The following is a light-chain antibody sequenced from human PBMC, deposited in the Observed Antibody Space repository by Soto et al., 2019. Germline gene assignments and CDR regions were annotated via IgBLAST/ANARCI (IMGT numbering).Light chain of an antibody. Sequence: DIVMTQSPDSLAVSLGERATINCKSSQSILHSSSNKNHLAWFHQKPGQPPTLLIYWAYTRESGVHDRFSGSGSGTDFILTISSLQPEDVATYYCKQYYISPWTFGQGTKVDIK. CDR2: WAY. J-gene: IGKJ1*01. CDR3: KQYYISPWT. CDR1: QSILHSSSNKNH. V-gene: IGKV4-1*01.